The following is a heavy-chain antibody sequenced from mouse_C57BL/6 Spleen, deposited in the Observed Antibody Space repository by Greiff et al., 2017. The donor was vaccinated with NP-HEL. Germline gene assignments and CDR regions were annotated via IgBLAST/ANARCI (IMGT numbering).Heavy chain of an antibody. J-gene: IGHJ3*01. V-gene: IGHV1-80*01. D-gene: IGHD2-4*01. CDR2: IYPGDGDT. CDR1: GYAFSSYW. CDR3: ASLIYDYDPGFAY. Sequence: QVQLQQSGAELVKPGASVKISCKASGYAFSSYWMNWVKQRPGKGLEWIGQIYPGDGDTNYNGKFKGKATLTADKSSSTAYMQLSSLTSEDSAVYFCASLIYDYDPGFAYWGQGTLVTVSA.